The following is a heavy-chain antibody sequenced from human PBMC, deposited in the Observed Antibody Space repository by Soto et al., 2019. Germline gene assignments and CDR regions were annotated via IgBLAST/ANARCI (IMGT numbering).Heavy chain of an antibody. CDR2: INPSGGST. CDR1: GYTFTSYY. V-gene: IGHV1-46*03. CDR3: ARGPSSNIVVVPAAPDAFDI. D-gene: IGHD2-2*01. Sequence: ASVKVSCKASGYTFTSYYMHWVRQAPGQGLEWMGKINPSGGSTSYAQKFQGRVTMTRDTSTSTVYMELSSLRSEDTAVYYCARGPSSNIVVVPAAPDAFDIWGQGTMVTVSS. J-gene: IGHJ3*02.